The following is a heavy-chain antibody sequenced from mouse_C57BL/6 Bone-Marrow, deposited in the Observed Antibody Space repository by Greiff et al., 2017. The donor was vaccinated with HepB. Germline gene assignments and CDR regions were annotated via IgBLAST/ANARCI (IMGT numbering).Heavy chain of an antibody. CDR3: AKPSYYYGSSYGFAY. CDR1: GFTFSDYG. CDR2: ISSGSSTI. Sequence: EVKFEESGGGLVKPGGSLKLSCAASGFTFSDYGMHWVRQAPEKGLEWVAYISSGSSTIYYADTVKGRFTISRDNAKNTLFLQMTSLRSEDTAMYYCAKPSYYYGSSYGFAYWGQGTLVTVSA. D-gene: IGHD1-1*01. V-gene: IGHV5-17*01. J-gene: IGHJ3*01.